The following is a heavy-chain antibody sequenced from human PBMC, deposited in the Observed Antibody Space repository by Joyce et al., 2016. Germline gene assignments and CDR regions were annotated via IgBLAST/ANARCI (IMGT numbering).Heavy chain of an antibody. CDR3: ATSDFWSGYSIDYYYSGLDV. CDR1: GFTFNNAW. D-gene: IGHD3-3*01. Sequence: EVQLVESGGGLVRPGGSLRLSCAASGFTFNNAWMYWVRQAPGKGLEWLGRNKSKSEGGKTDYAAPVKGRFIILRDDSKNTLYLQMNSLKTEDTAVYFCATSDFWSGYSIDYYYSGLDVWGQGTTVSVFS. CDR2: NKSKSEGGKT. J-gene: IGHJ6*02. V-gene: IGHV3-15*01.